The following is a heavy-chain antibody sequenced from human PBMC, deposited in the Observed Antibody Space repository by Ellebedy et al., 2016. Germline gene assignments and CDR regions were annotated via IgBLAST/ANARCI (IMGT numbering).Heavy chain of an antibody. CDR2: INEDGTKK. Sequence: GGSLRLXXATSGFTFRHYRMSWVRQAPGKGLEWVANINEDGTKKYYVDSVKGRFTISRDGTTLYLQMNSLRVEDTAVYYCAREYSSPVAADVWGKGTTVNVSS. V-gene: IGHV3-7*01. D-gene: IGHD6-13*01. CDR3: AREYSSPVAADV. J-gene: IGHJ6*04. CDR1: GFTFRHYR.